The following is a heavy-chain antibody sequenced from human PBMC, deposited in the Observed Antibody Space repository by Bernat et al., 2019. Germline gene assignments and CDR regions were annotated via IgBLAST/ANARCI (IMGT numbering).Heavy chain of an antibody. CDR1: GYTFTGYY. D-gene: IGHD1-26*01. CDR2: INPNSGGT. Sequence: VQLVESGAEVKKPGASVKVSCKASGYTFTGYYMHWVRQAPGQGLEWMGWINPNSGGTNYAQKFQGWVTMTRDTSISTAYMELSRLRSDDTAVYYWAGGGVGATGGDAFDIWGQGTMVTVSS. V-gene: IGHV1-2*04. J-gene: IGHJ3*02. CDR3: AGGGVGATGGDAFDI.